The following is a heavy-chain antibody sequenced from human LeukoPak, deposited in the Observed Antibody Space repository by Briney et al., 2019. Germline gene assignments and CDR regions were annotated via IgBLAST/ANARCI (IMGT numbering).Heavy chain of an antibody. V-gene: IGHV3-74*01. D-gene: IGHD3-22*01. CDR1: GFTFSNYW. Sequence: PGGSLRLSCAASGFTFSNYWMHWVRQAPGKGLVWVSRINSDGINTSYADSVKGRFTISRDNAKNTLNLQMNSLGAEDTAVYYCARDLGQYYDTSDNWFDPWSQGTLVTVSS. J-gene: IGHJ5*02. CDR2: INSDGINT. CDR3: ARDLGQYYDTSDNWFDP.